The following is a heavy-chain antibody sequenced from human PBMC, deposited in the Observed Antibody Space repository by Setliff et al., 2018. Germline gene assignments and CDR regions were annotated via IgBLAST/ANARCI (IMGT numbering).Heavy chain of an antibody. CDR1: GGSFSGYY. J-gene: IGHJ5*02. CDR2: INHSGST. Sequence: SETLSLTCAVYGGSFSGYYWTRIRQPPGKGLEWIGEINHSGSTNYNPSLKSRVTISVDTSKNQFSLKLSSVTAADTAVYYCAGGKGSWVLLRWFDPWGQGTLVTVSS. CDR3: AGGKGSWVLLRWFDP. V-gene: IGHV4-34*01. D-gene: IGHD3-10*01.